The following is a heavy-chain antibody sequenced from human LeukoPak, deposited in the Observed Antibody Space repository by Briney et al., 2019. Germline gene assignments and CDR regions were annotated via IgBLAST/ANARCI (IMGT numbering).Heavy chain of an antibody. CDR1: GFTFSSYG. J-gene: IGHJ5*02. Sequence: GSLRLSCAASGFTFSSYGMSWVRQAPGKGKEWMGEINHSGSTNYNPSLKSRVTISVDTSKNQFSLKLSSVTAADTAVYYCAPYGIAAADSNQNWFDPWGQGTLVTVSS. CDR3: APYGIAAADSNQNWFDP. D-gene: IGHD6-13*01. CDR2: INHSGST. V-gene: IGHV4-34*08.